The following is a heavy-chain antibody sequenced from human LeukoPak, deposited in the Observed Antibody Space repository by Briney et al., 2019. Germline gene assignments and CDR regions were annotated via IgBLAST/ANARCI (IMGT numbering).Heavy chain of an antibody. Sequence: GGSLRLSCAASGFTLSDYSMNWVRQAPGKGLEWVSSISRSSNYIYYADSVKGRFTLSRDNAKNSLYLQMNSLRAEDTAVYYCARSYSSSWYDLYYFDSWGQGTLVTVSS. D-gene: IGHD6-13*01. J-gene: IGHJ4*02. CDR1: GFTLSDYS. CDR3: ARSYSSSWYDLYYFDS. CDR2: ISRSSNYI. V-gene: IGHV3-21*01.